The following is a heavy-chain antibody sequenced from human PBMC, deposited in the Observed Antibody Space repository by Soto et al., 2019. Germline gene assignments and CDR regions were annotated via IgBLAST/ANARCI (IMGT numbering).Heavy chain of an antibody. CDR1: GFTFIDYA. CDR3: AKEMSHGRPYDY. J-gene: IGHJ4*02. V-gene: IGHV3-23*01. Sequence: EVHLLQSGGGLVQPGGSQRLSCAASGFTFIDYAISWVRQAPGKGLEWVSAICGDGVKTYYADSVKGRFTISRDNSKNTLFLQMNSLRDEDTAIYYCAKEMSHGRPYDYWGQGTLVTVS. CDR2: ICGDGVKT.